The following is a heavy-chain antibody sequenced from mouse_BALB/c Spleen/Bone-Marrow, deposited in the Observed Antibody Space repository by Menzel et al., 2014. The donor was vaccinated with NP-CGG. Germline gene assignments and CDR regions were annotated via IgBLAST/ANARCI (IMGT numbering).Heavy chain of an antibody. Sequence: EVQVVESGGGLVQSGGSLRLSCATSGFTFTDYYMNWVRQPPGKALEWLGFIRNKANGYTTEYSASVKGRFTISRDNSQNILYLQMNTLRAEDSATYYCARDKGRVFFDYWGQGTTLTVSS. CDR2: IRNKANGYTT. J-gene: IGHJ2*01. CDR1: GFTFTDYY. CDR3: ARDKGRVFFDY. V-gene: IGHV7-3*02.